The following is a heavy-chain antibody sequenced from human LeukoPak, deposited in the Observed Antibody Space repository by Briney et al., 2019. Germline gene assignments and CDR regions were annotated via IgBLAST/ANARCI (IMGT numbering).Heavy chain of an antibody. J-gene: IGHJ4*02. CDR1: GLTFSSHA. CDR3: AKGSYYDSSGSFYFDY. Sequence: GGSLRLSRAASGLTFSSHAMSWVRQAPGKGLEWVSGISGSGDNTYYADSVKGRFTISRDNSKNTLYVQVNSLGTEDTAAYYCAKGSYYDSSGSFYFDYWGQGTLVTVSS. CDR2: ISGSGDNT. V-gene: IGHV3-23*01. D-gene: IGHD3-22*01.